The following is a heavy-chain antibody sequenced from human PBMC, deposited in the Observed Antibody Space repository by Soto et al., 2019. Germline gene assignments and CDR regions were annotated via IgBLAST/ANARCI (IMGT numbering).Heavy chain of an antibody. V-gene: IGHV4-34*01. Sequence: SETLFLTCAVYCGSISDFYWSWIRQPPEKGLEWIGEINHSGSTNYNPSLKSRVTISVDTSKNQFSLKLSSVTAADTAVYYCASRLSTESITIFGVVIISWFDPWGQGTLVTVSS. CDR3: ASRLSTESITIFGVVIISWFDP. J-gene: IGHJ5*02. CDR1: CGSISDFY. CDR2: INHSGST. D-gene: IGHD3-3*01.